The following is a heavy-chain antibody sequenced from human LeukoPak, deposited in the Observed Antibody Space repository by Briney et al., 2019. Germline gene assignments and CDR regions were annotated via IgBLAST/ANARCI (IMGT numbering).Heavy chain of an antibody. D-gene: IGHD6-13*01. Sequence: GGSLRLSCAASGFTFSSYAMSWVRQAPGKGLEWVSAISGSGGSTYYADSVKSRFTISRDNSKNTLYLQMNSLRAEDTAVYYCATVAAAGTRRTPYFDYWGQGTLVTVSS. CDR1: GFTFSSYA. CDR3: ATVAAAGTRRTPYFDY. CDR2: ISGSGGST. V-gene: IGHV3-23*01. J-gene: IGHJ4*02.